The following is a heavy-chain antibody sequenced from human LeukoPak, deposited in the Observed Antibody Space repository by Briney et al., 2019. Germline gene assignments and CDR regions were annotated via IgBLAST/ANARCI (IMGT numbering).Heavy chain of an antibody. D-gene: IGHD3-3*01. V-gene: IGHV3-7*04. CDR1: GFTFSSYA. CDR2: IKQDGSEK. J-gene: IGHJ4*02. CDR3: AGGFGFLIES. Sequence: PGGSLRLSCAASGFTFSSYAMHWVRQAPGKGLEWVANIKQDGSEKYYGGSVKGRFTISRDNAKNSLYLQLNSLGVEDTAVYFCAGGFGFLIESWGQGALVTVSS.